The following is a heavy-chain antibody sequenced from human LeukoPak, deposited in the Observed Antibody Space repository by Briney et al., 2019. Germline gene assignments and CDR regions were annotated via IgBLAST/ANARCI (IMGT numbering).Heavy chain of an antibody. V-gene: IGHV1-8*01. Sequence: ASVKVSCKASGYTFTSYDINWVRQATGQGLEWMGWMNPSSGNTGYAQKFQGRVTMTRNTSISTAYMELSSLRSEDTAVYYCARIFRSKYDSSGYWDYWGQGTLVTVSS. D-gene: IGHD3-22*01. CDR3: ARIFRSKYDSSGYWDY. CDR2: MNPSSGNT. J-gene: IGHJ4*02. CDR1: GYTFTSYD.